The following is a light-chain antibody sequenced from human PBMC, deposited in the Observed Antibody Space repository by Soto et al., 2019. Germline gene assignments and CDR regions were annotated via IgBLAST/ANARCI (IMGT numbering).Light chain of an antibody. CDR3: QHYNTYAFN. V-gene: IGKV1-5*01. J-gene: IGKJ2*01. Sequence: DIQMTQSPLTLSASVGDRVTITCRASRSIDRWLASYQQKPGNAPKLLIYDASNLESGVPSRFSGSGSGTAFTLTISSLQPDELATYYCQHYNTYAFNFGQGTKLEIK. CDR1: RSIDRW. CDR2: DAS.